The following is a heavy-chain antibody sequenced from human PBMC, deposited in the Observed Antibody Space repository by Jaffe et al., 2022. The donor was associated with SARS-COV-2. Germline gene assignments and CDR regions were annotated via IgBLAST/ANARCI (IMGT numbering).Heavy chain of an antibody. CDR2: ISSSGSTI. J-gene: IGHJ6*02. D-gene: IGHD5-12*01. CDR3: ARDRRWLQSIYGMDV. CDR1: GFTFSSYE. Sequence: EVQLVESGGGLVQPGGSLRLSCAASGFTFSSYEMNWVRQAPGKGLEWVSYISSSGSTIYYADSVKGRFTISRDNAKNSLYLQMNSLRAEDTAVYYCARDRRWLQSIYGMDVWGQGTTVTVSS. V-gene: IGHV3-48*03.